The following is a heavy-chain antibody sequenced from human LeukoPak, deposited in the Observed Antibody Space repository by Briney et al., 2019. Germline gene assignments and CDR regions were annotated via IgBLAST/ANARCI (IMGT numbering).Heavy chain of an antibody. D-gene: IGHD3-3*01. CDR1: GGTFSSYA. J-gene: IGHJ6*01. V-gene: IGHV1-69*13. Sequence: ASVKVSCKASGGTFSSYAISWARQAPGQGLEWMGGIIPIFGTANYAQKFQGRVTITADESTSTAYMELSSLRSEDTAVYYCARGGRYDFWSGPTSYYYYGMDVWGQETTVTVSS. CDR3: ARGGRYDFWSGPTSYYYYGMDV. CDR2: IIPIFGTA.